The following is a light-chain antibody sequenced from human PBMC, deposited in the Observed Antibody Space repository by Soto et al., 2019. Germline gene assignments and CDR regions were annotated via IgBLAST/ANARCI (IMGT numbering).Light chain of an antibody. V-gene: IGKV3-11*01. CDR3: QQRSNWIT. Sequence: EIVFAQASAPPSLSPGERANLPCRASQSVSSYLAWYQQKPGQAPRLLIYDASNRATGIPARFSGSGSGTDFTLTISSLEPEDFAVYHCQQRSNWITFGQGTRLEIK. CDR1: QSVSSY. CDR2: DAS. J-gene: IGKJ5*01.